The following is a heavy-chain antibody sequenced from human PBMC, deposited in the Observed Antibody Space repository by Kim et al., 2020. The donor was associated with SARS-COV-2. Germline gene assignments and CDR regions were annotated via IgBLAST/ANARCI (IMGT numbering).Heavy chain of an antibody. CDR1: GGSFSGYY. CDR3: ARLNPVYYYGSGSYRYFDY. V-gene: IGHV4-34*01. CDR2: INHSGST. J-gene: IGHJ4*02. Sequence: SETLSLTCAVYGGSFSGYYWSWIRQPPGKGLEWIGEINHSGSTNYNPSLKSRVTISVDTSKNQFSLKLSSVTAADTAVYYCARLNPVYYYGSGSYRYFDYWGQGTLVTVSS. D-gene: IGHD3-10*01.